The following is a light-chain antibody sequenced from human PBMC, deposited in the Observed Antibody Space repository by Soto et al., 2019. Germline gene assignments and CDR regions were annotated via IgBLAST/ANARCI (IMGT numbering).Light chain of an antibody. Sequence: DIQITPSPSSLSASVGDSVTITCRASQAIGNYLNWYQQKPGKAPNLLIFGATTLQSGVPSRFSGSGYGTNFTLIISVLQTEDLAIYYCQQCHATPLTFGQGTRREIK. CDR2: GAT. CDR1: QAIGNY. V-gene: IGKV1-39*01. CDR3: QQCHATPLT. J-gene: IGKJ5*01.